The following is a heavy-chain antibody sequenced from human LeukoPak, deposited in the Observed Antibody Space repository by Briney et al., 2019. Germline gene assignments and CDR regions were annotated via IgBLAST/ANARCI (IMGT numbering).Heavy chain of an antibody. V-gene: IGHV4-39*07. CDR1: GGSISSSSYY. J-gene: IGHJ6*03. CDR2: IYYSGST. CDR3: ARRYGDYHDRYYYYYYMDV. Sequence: SETLSVTCTVSGGSISSSSYYWGWIRQPPGKGLEWIGSIYYSGSTYYNPSLKSRVTISVDTSKNQFSLKLSSVTAADTAVYYCARRYGDYHDRYYYYYYMDVWGKGTTVTVSS. D-gene: IGHD4-17*01.